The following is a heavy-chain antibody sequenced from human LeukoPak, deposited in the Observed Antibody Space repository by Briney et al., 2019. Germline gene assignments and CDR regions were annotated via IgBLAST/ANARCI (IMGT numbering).Heavy chain of an antibody. V-gene: IGHV4-39*01. D-gene: IGHD2-15*01. CDR3: ARQGWEVAARHYYYYYMDV. J-gene: IGHJ6*03. CDR1: GGSISSSSYY. Sequence: SETLSLTCTVSGGSISSSSYYWGWIRQPPGKGLEWIGSIYYSGSTYYNPSLKSRVTISVDTSKNQFSLKLSSVTAADTAVYYCARQGWEVAARHYYYYYMDVWGKGTTVTVSS. CDR2: IYYSGST.